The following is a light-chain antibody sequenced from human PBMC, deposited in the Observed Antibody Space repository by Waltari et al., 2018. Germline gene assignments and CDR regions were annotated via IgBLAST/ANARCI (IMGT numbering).Light chain of an antibody. CDR3: QKYGTLPAT. V-gene: IGKV3-20*01. Sequence: EIVLTPSPGPLSLSPGASATLPCRAIQSVSKYLAWYQQKPGQAPRLLISDASTRATGIPDRFSGSGWGTDFSLTISRLEPEDFAVYYCQKYGTLPATFGQGTKVQ. CDR1: QSVSKY. CDR2: DAS. J-gene: IGKJ1*01.